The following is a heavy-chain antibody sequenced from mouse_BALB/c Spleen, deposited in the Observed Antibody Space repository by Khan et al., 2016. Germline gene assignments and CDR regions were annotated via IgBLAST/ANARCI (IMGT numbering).Heavy chain of an antibody. CDR1: GYFITSGYY. J-gene: IGHJ1*01. CDR3: ARGGLGPRYFDV. V-gene: IGHV3-6*02. CDR2: ISYDGSN. D-gene: IGHD4-1*01. Sequence: EVQLQESGPGLVKPSQSLSLTCSVTGYFITSGYYWNWIRQFPGNKLEWMGYISYDGSNHYNPSLRNRISITRDTSKNQFFLNLNSGTTEGTATYDCARGGLGPRYFDVWGAGTTVTVSS.